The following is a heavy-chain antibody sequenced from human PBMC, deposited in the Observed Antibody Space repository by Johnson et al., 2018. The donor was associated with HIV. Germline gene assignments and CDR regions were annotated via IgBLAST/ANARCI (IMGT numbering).Heavy chain of an antibody. V-gene: IGHV3-23*04. CDR2: LSNTGLNT. D-gene: IGHD5-18*01. CDR1: GFTFSSYA. Sequence: VQLVESGGGLVQPGGSLRLSCAASGFTFSSYAMSWVRQAPGKGLQWLAELSNTGLNTYYADSVRGRFTISRDNSKNMLYLQVNSLRAEDTAIYYCAKDRLAMGILDIWGQGTVVIVSS. CDR3: AKDRLAMGILDI. J-gene: IGHJ3*02.